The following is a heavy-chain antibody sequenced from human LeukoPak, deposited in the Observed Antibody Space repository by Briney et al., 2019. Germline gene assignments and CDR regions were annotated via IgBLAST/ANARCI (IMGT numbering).Heavy chain of an antibody. D-gene: IGHD3-3*01. Sequence: GGSLRLSCAASGFTFSSYSMNWARQAPGKGLEWVSSISSSSSYIYYADSVKGRFTISRDNAKNSLYLQMNSLRAEDTAVYYCARDYTIFGVADAFDIWGQGTMVTVSS. J-gene: IGHJ3*02. V-gene: IGHV3-21*01. CDR1: GFTFSSYS. CDR2: ISSSSSYI. CDR3: ARDYTIFGVADAFDI.